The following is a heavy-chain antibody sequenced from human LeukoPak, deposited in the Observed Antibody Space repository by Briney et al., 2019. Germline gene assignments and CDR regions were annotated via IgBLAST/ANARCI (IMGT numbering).Heavy chain of an antibody. Sequence: RGSLRLSCAASGFTFSSYAMSWVSQAPGKGLEWVSSISGTGDSTYYADSVKGRFTISGDNSKNTLYLQKNTLRAEDTAVYYCAKNRGLFSGSYRYDAFDIRGPGTMFTVSS. CDR1: GFTFSSYA. CDR3: AKNRGLFSGSYRYDAFDI. V-gene: IGHV3-23*01. D-gene: IGHD1-26*01. J-gene: IGHJ3*02. CDR2: ISGTGDST.